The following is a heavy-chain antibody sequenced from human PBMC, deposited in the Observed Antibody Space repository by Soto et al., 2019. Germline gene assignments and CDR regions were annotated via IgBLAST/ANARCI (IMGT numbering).Heavy chain of an antibody. Sequence: QVQLVQSGAEVKKPGASVKVSCKASGYTFTSYDINWVRQATGQGLEWMGWMNPNSGNTSYAQKFQGRVTMTRTTSLSTAYMDLSSLRSEDTAVCYRASTLYGDNVDYWGQGTLVTVSS. V-gene: IGHV1-8*01. D-gene: IGHD4-17*01. CDR1: GYTFTSYD. CDR3: ASTLYGDNVDY. J-gene: IGHJ4*02. CDR2: MNPNSGNT.